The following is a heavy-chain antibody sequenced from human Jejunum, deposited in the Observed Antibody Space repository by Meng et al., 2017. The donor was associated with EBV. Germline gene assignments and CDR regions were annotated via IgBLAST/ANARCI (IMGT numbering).Heavy chain of an antibody. CDR2: IHHSGST. J-gene: IGHJ4*02. CDR3: ARDRGVEDY. Sequence: QVQLQGSGPGLGKPSRTLSPTCAVSGGSISTDNWWSWVRQPPGKGLEYIGEIHHSGSTKYNPSLKSRVTISVDKSNNHFSLKLSSVTAADTAVYYCARDRGVEDYWGQGTLVTVSS. V-gene: IGHV4-4*02. D-gene: IGHD5-24*01. CDR1: GGSISTDNW.